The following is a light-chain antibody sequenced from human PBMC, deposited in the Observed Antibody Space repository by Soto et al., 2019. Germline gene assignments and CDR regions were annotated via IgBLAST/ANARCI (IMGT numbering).Light chain of an antibody. CDR3: SSYTSTGTLV. J-gene: IGLJ2*01. V-gene: IGLV2-14*01. Sequence: QSALTQPASVSGSPGQSITISCTGTNSDVGAYNYVSWYQKYPGKAPKLVIYEVINRPSGVSNRFSGSKSGKTASLTISGLQAEDEADYYCSSYTSTGTLVFGGGTQLTVL. CDR2: EVI. CDR1: NSDVGAYNY.